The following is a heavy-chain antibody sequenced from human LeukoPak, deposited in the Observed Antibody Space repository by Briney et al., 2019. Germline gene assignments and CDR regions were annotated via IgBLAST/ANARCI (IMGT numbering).Heavy chain of an antibody. J-gene: IGHJ6*03. CDR1: GYTFTSYG. V-gene: IGHV1-18*01. CDR2: ISAYNGNT. D-gene: IGHD3-22*01. CDR3: ARDCTYYYDSSGYYYGYYYYMDV. Sequence: GASVKVSCKASGYTFTSYGISWVRQAPGQGLEWMGWISAYNGNTNYAQKLQGRVTMTTDTSTSTAYMELRSLRSDGTAVYYCARDCTYYYDSSGYYYGYYYYMDVWGKGTTVTVSS.